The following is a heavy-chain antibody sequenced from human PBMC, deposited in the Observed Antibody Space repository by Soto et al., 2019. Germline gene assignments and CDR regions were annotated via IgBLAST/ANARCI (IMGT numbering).Heavy chain of an antibody. J-gene: IGHJ3*02. CDR2: IVVGRGDT. V-gene: IGHV1-58*01. Sequence: QRQRVQSGPEVKKPGTSVKVSCKASGFTFINSAVQWVRQARGQRLEWIGWIVVGRGDTKSAQKVQERVTITRDKSTSTAYMELRSLTSEDTAVYYCAADLGWELTAFAIWRQGTTVTVSS. CDR1: GFTFINSA. CDR3: AADLGWELTAFAI. D-gene: IGHD1-26*01.